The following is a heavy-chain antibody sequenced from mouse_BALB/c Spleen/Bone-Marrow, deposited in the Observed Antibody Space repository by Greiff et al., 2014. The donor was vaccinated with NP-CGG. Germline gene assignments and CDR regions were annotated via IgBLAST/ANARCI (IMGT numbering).Heavy chain of an antibody. D-gene: IGHD2-14*01. CDR2: IYPGNVNT. V-gene: IGHV1S56*01. Sequence: VQLQESGPELVKPGASVRISCKAPGYTLTNYYIHWVKQTPPPPPQRIGWIYPGNVNTKYNEKFKGKATLTADKSSSTAYMQLSSLTSEDSAVYFCARRDYRYDGFAYWGQGTLVTVSA. J-gene: IGHJ3*01. CDR3: ARRDYRYDGFAY. CDR1: GYTLTNYY.